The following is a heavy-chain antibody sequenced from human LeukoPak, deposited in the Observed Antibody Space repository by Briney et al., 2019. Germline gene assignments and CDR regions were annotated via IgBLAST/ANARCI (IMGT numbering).Heavy chain of an antibody. CDR3: AASGGNDNWFDP. Sequence: SETLSLTCTVSGGSISSGGYYWSWIRQYPGKGLEWIGYIYYSGSTYYNPSLKSRVTISVDTSKSQFSLKLSSVTAADTAVYYCAASGGNDNWFDPWGQGTLVTVSS. J-gene: IGHJ5*02. CDR2: IYYSGST. V-gene: IGHV4-31*03. D-gene: IGHD4-23*01. CDR1: GGSISSGGYY.